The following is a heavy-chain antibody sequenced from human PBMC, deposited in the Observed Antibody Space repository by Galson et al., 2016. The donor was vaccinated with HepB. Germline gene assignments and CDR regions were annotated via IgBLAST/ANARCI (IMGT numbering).Heavy chain of an antibody. J-gene: IGHJ4*02. D-gene: IGHD2-21*01. V-gene: IGHV4-39*01. Sequence: SETLSLTCTVSGGSISSSSYYYAWIRQPPGRGLEWIGTIYHNRNTYYNPSLNSLVIISVDTSKNQFSLRLGSVTAADTATYYCAGDLATGGADFDYWGQGTLVTVSS. CDR2: IYHNRNT. CDR1: GGSISSSSYY. CDR3: AGDLATGGADFDY.